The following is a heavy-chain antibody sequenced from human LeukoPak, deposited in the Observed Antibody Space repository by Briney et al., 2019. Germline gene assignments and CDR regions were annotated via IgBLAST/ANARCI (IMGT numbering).Heavy chain of an antibody. D-gene: IGHD2-15*01. CDR1: GFTFTKYW. CDR2: VNENGSEK. Sequence: GGSLRLSCAASGFTFTKYWMSCVRQAPGKGREWGANVNENGSEKKYLDSVKGRFTISRDNSRNFIYLQLNSLGAEDTAISYCARDEKDGPLWYWGQGILVFVSS. V-gene: IGHV3-7*01. J-gene: IGHJ4*02. CDR3: ARDEKDGPLWY.